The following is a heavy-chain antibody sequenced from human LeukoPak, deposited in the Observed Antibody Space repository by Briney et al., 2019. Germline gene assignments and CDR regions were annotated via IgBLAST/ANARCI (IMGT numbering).Heavy chain of an antibody. Sequence: PGGSLRLSCATSGFTFSSFEMNWVRQAPGKGLEWVSYISSSGSSIYYADSVKGRFTVSRDNAKNSAYLQMNSLRPEDTAVYYCARARYSNSWNDAFDTWGQGTVVTVSS. CDR2: ISSSGSSI. V-gene: IGHV3-48*03. CDR1: GFTFSSFE. J-gene: IGHJ3*02. CDR3: ARARYSNSWNDAFDT. D-gene: IGHD6-13*01.